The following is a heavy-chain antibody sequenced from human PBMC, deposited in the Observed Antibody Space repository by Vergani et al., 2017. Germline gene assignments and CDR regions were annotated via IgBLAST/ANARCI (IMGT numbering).Heavy chain of an antibody. Sequence: EVQLVESGGGLVKPGGSLRLSCAASGFTFSSYSMNWVRQAPGKGLEWVSSISSSSSYIYYADSVKGRFTISRDNAKNSLYLQMNSLRAEDTAVYYCAREGLRQQLAFDYWGQRTLVTVSS. J-gene: IGHJ4*02. D-gene: IGHD6-13*01. CDR2: ISSSSSYI. CDR3: AREGLRQQLAFDY. V-gene: IGHV3-21*01. CDR1: GFTFSSYS.